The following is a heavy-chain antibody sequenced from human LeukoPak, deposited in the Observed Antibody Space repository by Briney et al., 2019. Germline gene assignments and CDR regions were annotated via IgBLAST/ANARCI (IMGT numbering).Heavy chain of an antibody. Sequence: PGGSLRLSCAASGFTFDDYTMHWVRQAPGKGLEWVSLISWDGGSTYYADSVKGRFTISRDNSKNSLYLQMNSLRTEDTALYYCAKDISGGNAGVFWYYFDYWGQGTLVTVSS. CDR1: GFTFDDYT. J-gene: IGHJ4*02. CDR2: ISWDGGST. D-gene: IGHD4-23*01. V-gene: IGHV3-43*01. CDR3: AKDISGGNAGVFWYYFDY.